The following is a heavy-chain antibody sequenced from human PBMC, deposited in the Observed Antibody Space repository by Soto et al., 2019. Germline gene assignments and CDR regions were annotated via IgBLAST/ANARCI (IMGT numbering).Heavy chain of an antibody. CDR1: GFTFDDYT. Sequence: GGSLRLSCAASGFTFDDYTMHWVRQAPGKGLEWVSLISWDGGSTYYADSVKGRFTISRDNSKNSLYLQMNSLRTEDTALYYCARMGITTVVTPGGYYFDYWGQGTLVTVSS. J-gene: IGHJ4*02. D-gene: IGHD4-17*01. CDR2: ISWDGGST. V-gene: IGHV3-43*01. CDR3: ARMGITTVVTPGGYYFDY.